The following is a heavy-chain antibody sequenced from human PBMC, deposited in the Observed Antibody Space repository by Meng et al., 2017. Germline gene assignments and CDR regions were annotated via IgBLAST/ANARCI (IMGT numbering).Heavy chain of an antibody. J-gene: IGHJ4*02. CDR1: GGTFSSYA. CDR3: ARGGYYGSGQIFDY. D-gene: IGHD3-10*01. Sequence: SVKVSCKASGGTFSSYAISWVRQAPGQGLEWMGGIIPIFGTANYAQKFQGRVTVTADNSTSTAYMELSSLRSEDTAVYYCARGGYYGSGQIFDYWGQGTLVTVSS. V-gene: IGHV1-69*06. CDR2: IIPIFGTA.